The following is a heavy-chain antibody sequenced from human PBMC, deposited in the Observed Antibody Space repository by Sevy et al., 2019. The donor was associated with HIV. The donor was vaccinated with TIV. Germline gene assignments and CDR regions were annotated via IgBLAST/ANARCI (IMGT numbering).Heavy chain of an antibody. V-gene: IGHV3-21*01. CDR3: ARGGEWFDT. J-gene: IGHJ5*02. CDR1: GFNFNTYT. CDR2: ISRSSSYI. Sequence: GGSLRLSCAASGFNFNTYTINWVRQAPGKGLEWVSSISRSSSYIYYAESVKGRFTISRDNAKNSLYLQMNSLSADDTAVYYCARGGEWFDTWGQRTPVTVSS. D-gene: IGHD1-26*01.